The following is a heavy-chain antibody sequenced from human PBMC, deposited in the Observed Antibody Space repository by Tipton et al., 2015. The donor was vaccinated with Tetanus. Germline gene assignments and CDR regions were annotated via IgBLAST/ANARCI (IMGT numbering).Heavy chain of an antibody. J-gene: IGHJ4*02. V-gene: IGHV3-7*01. CDR2: IKQDGSKK. D-gene: IGHD6-13*01. CDR1: GFNFSGYW. Sequence: SLRLSCAASGFNFSGYWMSWVRQAPEKGLEWVANIKQDGSKKYYVDSVKGRFTISRDNAKNSLYLQMNSLRAEDSAVYYCASGYTTSWYIGYWGQGTLVTVSS. CDR3: ASGYTTSWYIGY.